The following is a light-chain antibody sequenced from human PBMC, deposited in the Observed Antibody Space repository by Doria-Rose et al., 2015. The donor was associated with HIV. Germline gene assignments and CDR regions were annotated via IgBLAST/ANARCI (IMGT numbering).Light chain of an antibody. CDR3: QKYNSAPRT. Sequence: RLTQSPSSLCASVGDRVTINCRASQDIGNHLAWYQQKPGKVPELLIYATSTLHSGVPSRFGGSGSGTNFTLTITSLQPEDVATYYCQKYNSAPRTFGPGTTVEIK. CDR2: ATS. J-gene: IGKJ1*01. V-gene: IGKV1-27*01. CDR1: QDIGNH.